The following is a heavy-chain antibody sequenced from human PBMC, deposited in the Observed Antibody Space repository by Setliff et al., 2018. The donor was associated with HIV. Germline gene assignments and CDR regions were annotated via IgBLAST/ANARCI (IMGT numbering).Heavy chain of an antibody. J-gene: IGHJ6*03. CDR1: GGSFSGYY. V-gene: IGHV4-34*01. CDR3: ARSSYTISFYYFYMDV. Sequence: SETLSLTCAVYGGSFSGYYWSWIRQPPGKGLEWIGEINHSGSTNYNPSLKSRVTISVDTSKNQFSLKLSSVTAADAAVYYCARSSYTISFYYFYMDVWGKGTTVTVSS. CDR2: INHSGST. D-gene: IGHD3-10*01.